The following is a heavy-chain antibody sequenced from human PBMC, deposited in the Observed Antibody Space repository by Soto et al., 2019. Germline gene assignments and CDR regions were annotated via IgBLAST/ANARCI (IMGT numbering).Heavy chain of an antibody. J-gene: IGHJ4*02. CDR1: GFPFSSYA. V-gene: IGHV3-23*01. CDR2: ISGSGGST. Sequence: GGSLRLSCAASGFPFSSYAMSWVRQAPGKGLEWVSGISGSGGSTSVADSVKGRFTISRDNSKNTLYLQMNSLRAEDTAVYYCTKDRYCSSTSCYAGYYWGQGTLVNVSS. D-gene: IGHD2-2*01. CDR3: TKDRYCSSTSCYAGYY.